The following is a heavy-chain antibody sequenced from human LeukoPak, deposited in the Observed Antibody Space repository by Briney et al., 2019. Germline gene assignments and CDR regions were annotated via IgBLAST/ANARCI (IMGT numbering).Heavy chain of an antibody. D-gene: IGHD2-15*01. V-gene: IGHV3-30*02. Sequence: GGSLRLSCAASGFTFRSYGMHWVRQAPGKGLEWVAFIRYDGSNKYYADSVKGRFTISRDNSKNTLYLQMNSLRAEDTAVYYCAKPRYCSGGSCLEDYYYGMDVWGQGTTVTVSS. CDR3: AKPRYCSGGSCLEDYYYGMDV. CDR1: GFTFRSYG. J-gene: IGHJ6*02. CDR2: IRYDGSNK.